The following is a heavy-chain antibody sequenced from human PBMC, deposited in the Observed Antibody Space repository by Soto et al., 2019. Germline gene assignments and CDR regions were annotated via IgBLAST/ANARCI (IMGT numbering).Heavy chain of an antibody. CDR3: ARSLEYYYDSSGRSHDAFDI. J-gene: IGHJ3*02. V-gene: IGHV1-69*13. CDR2: IIPIFGAA. D-gene: IGHD3-22*01. CDR1: GGTFSSYA. Sequence: SVKVSCKASGGTFSSYAISWVRQAPGQGLEWMRGIIPIFGAANYAQKFQGRVTITADESTSTAYMELISLRAEDTAVYYCARSLEYYYDSSGRSHDAFDIWGQGTMVTVSS.